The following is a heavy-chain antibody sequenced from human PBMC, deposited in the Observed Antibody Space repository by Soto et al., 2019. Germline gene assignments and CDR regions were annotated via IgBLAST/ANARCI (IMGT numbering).Heavy chain of an antibody. J-gene: IGHJ4*02. CDR2: ICCVSSTK. V-gene: IGHV3-48*02. CDR3: VRDLGCISTSCHAHFDF. D-gene: IGHD2-2*01. Sequence: GGSLRLSCAASGFTFSSYGMHWVRQAPGKGLEWVSYICCVSSTKYYADSVKGRFTISRDNAKKSVYLQMNSLRDEDTAVYYCVRDLGCISTSCHAHFDFWGQGTLVTVSS. CDR1: GFTFSSYG.